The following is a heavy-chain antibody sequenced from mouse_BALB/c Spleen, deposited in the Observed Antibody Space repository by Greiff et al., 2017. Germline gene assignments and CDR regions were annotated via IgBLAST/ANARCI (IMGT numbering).Heavy chain of an antibody. Sequence: EVKLVESGGGLVKPGGSLKLSCAASGFAFSSYDMSWVRQTPEKRLEWVAYISSGGGSTYYPDTVKGRFTISRDNAKNTLYLQMSSLKSEDTAMYYCARHVYGNYDAMDYWGQGTSVTVSS. CDR1: GFAFSSYD. D-gene: IGHD2-1*01. V-gene: IGHV5-12-1*01. CDR3: ARHVYGNYDAMDY. J-gene: IGHJ4*01. CDR2: ISSGGGST.